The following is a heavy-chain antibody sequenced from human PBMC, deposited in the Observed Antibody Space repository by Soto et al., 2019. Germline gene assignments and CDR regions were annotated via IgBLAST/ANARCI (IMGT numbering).Heavy chain of an antibody. D-gene: IGHD3-3*01. Sequence: PSETLSLTCAVSSGSISSSNLWSWVRQPPGKGLEWIGEIYHSGSTNYNPSLKSRVTISVDKSKNQFSLKLSSVTAADTAVYYCARVHYDFWSGYYSPDNWFDPWGQGTLVTVSS. CDR1: SGSISSSNL. V-gene: IGHV4-4*02. J-gene: IGHJ5*02. CDR2: IYHSGST. CDR3: ARVHYDFWSGYYSPDNWFDP.